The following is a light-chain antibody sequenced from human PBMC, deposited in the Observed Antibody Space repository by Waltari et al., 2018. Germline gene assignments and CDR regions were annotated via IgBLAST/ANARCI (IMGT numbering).Light chain of an antibody. CDR2: GST. CDR1: GSNIRAGFD. V-gene: IGLV1-40*01. J-gene: IGLJ3*02. Sequence: QSVLTQAPSMSGAPGQRVTIYCTGSGSNIRAGFDVHWYQQLPRAAPKLLIYGSTSRPLGVPDRFFGSTSGTSASLVIIGLQPEDEAVYYCQSYDTSLSVVFGGGTKLTVL. CDR3: QSYDTSLSVV.